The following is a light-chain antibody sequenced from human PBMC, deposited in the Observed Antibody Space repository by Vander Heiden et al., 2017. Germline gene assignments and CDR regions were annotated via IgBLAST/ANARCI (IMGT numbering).Light chain of an antibody. Sequence: EIALTQSPGTLSLSPGERATLSCRASQSVTNNFLAWYQQKPGQAPRLLIYGASNRATGIPDSFSGSGSGTDFTLTISRLEPEDFAVYYCQQYGSSPYTFDQGTKLEIK. J-gene: IGKJ2*01. CDR1: QSVTNNF. CDR2: GAS. V-gene: IGKV3-20*01. CDR3: QQYGSSPYT.